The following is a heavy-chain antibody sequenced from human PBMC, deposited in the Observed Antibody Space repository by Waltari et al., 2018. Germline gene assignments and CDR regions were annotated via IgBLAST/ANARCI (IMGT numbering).Heavy chain of an antibody. CDR3: ARAGYCSGGSCYPGWFDP. CDR2: IIPILGIA. V-gene: IGHV1-69*02. J-gene: IGHJ5*02. CDR1: GGTFSSYT. Sequence: QVQLVQSGAEVKKPGSSVKVSCKASGGTFSSYTISWVRQAPGHGLEWMGRIIPILGIANYAQKFQGRVTITADKSTSTAYMELSSLRSEDTAVYYCARAGYCSGGSCYPGWFDPWGQGTLVTVSS. D-gene: IGHD2-15*01.